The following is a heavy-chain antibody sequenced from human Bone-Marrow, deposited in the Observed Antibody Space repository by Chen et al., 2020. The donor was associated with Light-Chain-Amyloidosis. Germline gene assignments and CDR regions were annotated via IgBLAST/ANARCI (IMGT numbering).Heavy chain of an antibody. D-gene: IGHD7-27*01. CDR3: VRDLGRQLSIVDD. Sequence: EVQLVESGGGLVQPGGSLRLSCAASGFIFSSFSMNWVRQAPGKGPEWVASIGGSYNGIFYRDSVRFRFSISSGTGNNSLFLHINRRRDDSTAIYYCVRDLGRQLSIVDDWGQGNLVTVSS. CDR1: GFIFSSFS. J-gene: IGHJ4*02. CDR2: IGGSYNGI. V-gene: IGHV3-48*02.